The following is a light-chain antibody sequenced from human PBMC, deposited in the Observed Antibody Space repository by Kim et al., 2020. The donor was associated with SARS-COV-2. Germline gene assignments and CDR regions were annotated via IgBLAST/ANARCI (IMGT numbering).Light chain of an antibody. J-gene: IGLJ1*01. CDR1: NIVNKN. CDR3: QVWDSNTLV. Sequence: SVALGQTARITCGGDNIVNKNVHWYQQKPGQAPVLVIYRDNNRPSGIPDRFSGSNSGNTATLTISRAQAGDESDYYCQVWDSNTLVFGSGTKVTVL. V-gene: IGLV3-9*01. CDR2: RDN.